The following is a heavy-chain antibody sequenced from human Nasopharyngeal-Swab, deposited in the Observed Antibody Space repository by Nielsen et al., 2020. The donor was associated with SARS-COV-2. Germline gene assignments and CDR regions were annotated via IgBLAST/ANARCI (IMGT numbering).Heavy chain of an antibody. D-gene: IGHD2-15*01. CDR1: GFTFRSYW. J-gene: IGHJ4*02. CDR2: VNSDGSTK. CDR3: GRAGYYRIDY. Sequence: GESLKISCSASGFTFRSYWMQWVRQAPGKGLEWVARVNSDGSTKNHADSLQGRFSISRDNVKNEVYLQVSGLRGEDTAVYYCGRAGYYRIDYWGQGTLVTVSS. V-gene: IGHV3-74*01.